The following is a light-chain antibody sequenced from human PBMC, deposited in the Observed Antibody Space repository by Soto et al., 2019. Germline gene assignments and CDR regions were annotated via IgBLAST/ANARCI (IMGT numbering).Light chain of an antibody. CDR2: GAS. V-gene: IGKV3-15*01. J-gene: IGKJ1*01. CDR3: QQYHNWPRT. CDR1: QSVSTN. Sequence: EIVMTQSPVTLSVSPGERATLSCRASQSVSTNLAWYQQKPGQAPRLLIYGASVWATGIPDRFSGSGSGTEFTLTISGLQSEDFAVYYCQQYHNWPRTFSQGTRVEIK.